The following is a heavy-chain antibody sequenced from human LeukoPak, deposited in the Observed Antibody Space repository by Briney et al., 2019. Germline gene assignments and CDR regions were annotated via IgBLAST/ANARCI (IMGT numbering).Heavy chain of an antibody. J-gene: IGHJ6*02. CDR3: ARRLGSAYYYYGMDV. CDR2: IYYSGST. D-gene: IGHD7-27*01. V-gene: IGHV4-59*08. CDR1: SGFISGYY. Sequence: SDTLSLTCTVSSGFISGYYWSWIRQPPGKGMEWIGYIYYSGSTNYNPSLKSRVTISVATSKNQFSLKLTSVTAADTAVYYCARRLGSAYYYYGMDVWGQGTTVTVSS.